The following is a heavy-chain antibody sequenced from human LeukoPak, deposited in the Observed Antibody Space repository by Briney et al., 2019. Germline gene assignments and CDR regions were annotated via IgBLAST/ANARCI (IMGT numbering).Heavy chain of an antibody. V-gene: IGHV3-30*19. D-gene: IGHD3-3*01. J-gene: IGHJ3*02. Sequence: TGGSLRLSCAASGFTFSSYGMHWVRQAPGKGLEWVAVLSYDGSNKYYADSVKGRFTISRDNSKNTLYLQMNSLRAEDTAVYYCARPALEWLLYDAFDIWGQGTMVTVSS. CDR2: LSYDGSNK. CDR1: GFTFSSYG. CDR3: ARPALEWLLYDAFDI.